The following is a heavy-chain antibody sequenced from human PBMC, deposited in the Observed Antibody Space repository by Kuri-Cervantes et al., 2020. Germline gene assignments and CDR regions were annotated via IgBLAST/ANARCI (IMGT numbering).Heavy chain of an antibody. D-gene: IGHD1-1*01. J-gene: IGHJ5*02. CDR1: GFTFSNAW. Sequence: LSLTCAASGFTFSNAWMSWVRQAPGKGLEWVAFIRYDGSAAYYADSVQGRFTTSRDNSKNTLFLQMNSLRAEDTAVYYCANSGVLEPNNWFDPWGQGTLVTVSS. CDR2: IRYDGSAA. CDR3: ANSGVLEPNNWFDP. V-gene: IGHV3-30*02.